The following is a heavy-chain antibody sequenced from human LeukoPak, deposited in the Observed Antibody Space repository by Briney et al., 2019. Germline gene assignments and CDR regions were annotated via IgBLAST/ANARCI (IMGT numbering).Heavy chain of an antibody. CDR1: GGSFSGYY. CDR3: ARGRGAYCGGDCYFAFDI. V-gene: IGHV4-34*01. D-gene: IGHD2-21*02. J-gene: IGHJ3*02. CDR2: INHSGST. Sequence: SETLSLTCAVYGGSFSGYYWSWIRQPPGKGLEWIGEINHSGSTNYNPSLKSRVTISVDTSKNQFSLKLSSVTAADTAVHYCARGRGAYCGGDCYFAFDIWGQGTMVTVSS.